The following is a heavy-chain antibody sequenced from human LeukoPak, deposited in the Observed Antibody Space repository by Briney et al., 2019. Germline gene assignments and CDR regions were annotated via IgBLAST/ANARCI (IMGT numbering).Heavy chain of an antibody. Sequence: SETLSLTCTVSGGSISSSSYYWDWIRQPPGKGLEWIGSIYYSGSTYYNPSLKSRVTISVDTSKKHFSLKLSSVTAADTAVYYCARGSGYDTDIWGQGTMVTVSS. J-gene: IGHJ3*02. V-gene: IGHV4-39*02. CDR2: IYYSGST. D-gene: IGHD3-22*01. CDR1: GGSISSSSYY. CDR3: ARGSGYDTDI.